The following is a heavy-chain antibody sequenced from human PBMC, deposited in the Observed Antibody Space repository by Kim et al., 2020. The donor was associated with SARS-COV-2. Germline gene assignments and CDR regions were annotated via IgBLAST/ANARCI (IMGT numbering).Heavy chain of an antibody. CDR1: GGSIGSSTYY. CDR3: ARHYATGWESLPGFDF. J-gene: IGHJ4*02. D-gene: IGHD1-26*01. V-gene: IGHV4-39*01. CDR2: IYYSGST. Sequence: SETLSLTCTVSGGSIGSSTYYWGWIRQPPGKGLEWIGSIYYSGSTFYNPSLKSRVTISVDTSNNRFSLKLTSVTAADTAVYYCARHYATGWESLPGFDFWGQGTPVTVSS.